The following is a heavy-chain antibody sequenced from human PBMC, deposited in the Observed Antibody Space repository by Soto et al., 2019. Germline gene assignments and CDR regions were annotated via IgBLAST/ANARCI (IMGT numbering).Heavy chain of an antibody. J-gene: IGHJ6*03. CDR3: ARDFRYYYGSGEDDYYYYYMDV. D-gene: IGHD3-10*01. CDR1: GYTFTSYG. Sequence: GESLKISCKASGYTFTSYGISWVRQAPGQGLEWMGWISAYNGNTNYAQKLQGRVTMTTDTSTSTAYMELRSLRSDDTAVYYCARDFRYYYGSGEDDYYYYYMDVWGKGTTVTVSS. CDR2: ISAYNGNT. V-gene: IGHV1-18*01.